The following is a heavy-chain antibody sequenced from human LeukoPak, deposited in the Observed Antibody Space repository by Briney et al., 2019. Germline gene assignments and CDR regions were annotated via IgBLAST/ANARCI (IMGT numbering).Heavy chain of an antibody. Sequence: GGSLRLSCAASGFTFSSYWMTWVRRAPGKGLEWVANIRRDGSETHYVDSVMGRFTISRDNAKNSLYLQMNSLRAEDTALYYCARVGIYGDYGRYFDYWGQGTLVTVSS. J-gene: IGHJ4*02. D-gene: IGHD4-17*01. V-gene: IGHV3-7*03. CDR1: GFTFSSYW. CDR3: ARVGIYGDYGRYFDY. CDR2: IRRDGSET.